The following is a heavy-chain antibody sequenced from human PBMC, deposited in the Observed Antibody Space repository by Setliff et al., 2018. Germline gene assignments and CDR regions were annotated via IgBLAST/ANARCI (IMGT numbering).Heavy chain of an antibody. CDR2: IRQDGSEK. CDR3: ARDHSYGYSLYYYYYYGMDV. D-gene: IGHD5-18*01. CDR1: GFTFSRYW. V-gene: IGHV3-7*01. J-gene: IGHJ6*02. Sequence: GGPLRLSCAASGFTFSRYWMSWVRQAPGKGLEWVANIRQDGSEKYYVDSVKGRFTISRDNAKNSLYLQMNSLRAEDTAVYYCARDHSYGYSLYYYYYYGMDVWGQGTTVTVSS.